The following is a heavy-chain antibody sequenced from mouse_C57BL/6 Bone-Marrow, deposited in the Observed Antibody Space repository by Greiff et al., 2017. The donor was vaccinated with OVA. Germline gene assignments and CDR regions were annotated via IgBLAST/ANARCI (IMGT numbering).Heavy chain of an antibody. J-gene: IGHJ4*01. CDR2: IDPSDSYT. V-gene: IGHV1-69*01. Sequence: VQLKQPGAELVMPGASVKLSCKASGYPFTSYWMHWVKQRPGQGLEWIGEIDPSDSYTNYNQKFKGKSTLTVDKSSSTAYMQLSSLTSEDSAVYYCAREGVIGNYAMDYWGQGTSVTVSS. CDR1: GYPFTSYW. D-gene: IGHD2-14*01. CDR3: AREGVIGNYAMDY.